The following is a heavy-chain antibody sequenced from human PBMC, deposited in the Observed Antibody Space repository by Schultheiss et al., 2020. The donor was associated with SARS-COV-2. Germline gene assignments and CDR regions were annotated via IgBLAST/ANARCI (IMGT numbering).Heavy chain of an antibody. D-gene: IGHD2-2*01. CDR1: GFTFSNYW. J-gene: IGHJ6*02. CDR2: ISSSGSTI. V-gene: IGHV3-48*02. CDR3: ARDDQHSTNYYYGMDV. Sequence: GGSLRLSCAASGFTFSNYWMHWVRQAPGKGLVWVSYISSSGSTIYYADSVKGRFTISRDNAKNSLYLQMNSLRDEDTAVYYCARDDQHSTNYYYGMDVWGQGTTVTVSS.